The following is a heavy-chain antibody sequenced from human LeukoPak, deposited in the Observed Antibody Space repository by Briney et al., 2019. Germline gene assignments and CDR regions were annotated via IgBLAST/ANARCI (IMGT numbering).Heavy chain of an antibody. CDR1: GFTFSSYA. CDR2: IWYDGSNR. CDR3: AKDSLD. V-gene: IGHV3-33*06. Sequence: PGGSLGLSCAASGFTFSSYAMHWVRQAPGQGLEWVAVIWYDGSNRDYADSVKGRFTISRDNSKNTVYLQMNSLRAEDTAVYYCAKDSLDWGQGTLVTVSS. J-gene: IGHJ4*02.